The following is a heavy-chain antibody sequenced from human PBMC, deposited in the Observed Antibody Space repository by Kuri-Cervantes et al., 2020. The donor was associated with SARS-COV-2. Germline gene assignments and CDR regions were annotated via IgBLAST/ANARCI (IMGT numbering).Heavy chain of an antibody. CDR2: IYSGGSST. J-gene: IGHJ4*02. V-gene: IGHV3-23*03. D-gene: IGHD3-3*01. Sequence: GGSLRLSCAASGFTFSSYAMSWVRQAPGKGLEWDSVIYSGGSSTYYADSVTGRFTISRDNSKNTLYLQVNSLRAEDTAVYYCAKVAKYYDFWSGPSAAYYFDYWGQGTLVTVSS. CDR1: GFTFSSYA. CDR3: AKVAKYYDFWSGPSAAYYFDY.